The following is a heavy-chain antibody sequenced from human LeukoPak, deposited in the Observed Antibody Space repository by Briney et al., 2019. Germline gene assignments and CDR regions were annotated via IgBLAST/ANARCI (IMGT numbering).Heavy chain of an antibody. CDR1: GFTFSSYA. Sequence: GGSLRLSCAASGFTFSSYAMHWVRQAPGKGLEWVAVITYDGSNKYYADSVKGRFTISRDNSKRTLFLQTDSLRGEDTAVYYCANGGYYSLDSWGQGTLVTVSS. CDR2: ITYDGSNK. CDR3: ANGGYYSLDS. D-gene: IGHD2-15*01. V-gene: IGHV3-30*04. J-gene: IGHJ4*02.